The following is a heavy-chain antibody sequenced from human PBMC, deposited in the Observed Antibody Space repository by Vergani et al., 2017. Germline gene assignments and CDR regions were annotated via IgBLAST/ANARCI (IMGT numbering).Heavy chain of an antibody. V-gene: IGHV4-30-2*01. Sequence: QLQLQESGSGLVKPSQTLSLTFAVSGGSISSGGYSWSWIRQPPGKGLEWIGYIYHSGSTYYNPSLKSRVTISVDRSKNQFSLKLSSVTAADTAVYYCARSVTGKNYYYMDVWGKGTTVTVSS. CDR1: GGSISSGGYS. CDR2: IYHSGST. J-gene: IGHJ6*03. CDR3: ARSVTGKNYYYMDV. D-gene: IGHD1-20*01.